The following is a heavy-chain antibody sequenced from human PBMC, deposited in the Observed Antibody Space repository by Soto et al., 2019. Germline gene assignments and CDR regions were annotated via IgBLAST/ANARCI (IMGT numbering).Heavy chain of an antibody. CDR2: IYYSGST. V-gene: IGHV4-59*01. CDR1: GVTISSYY. D-gene: IGHD6-13*01. J-gene: IGHJ4*02. Sequence: PSETLSLTCPVSGVTISSYYWSWIRQPPGKGLEWIGYIYYSGSTNYNPSLKSRVTISVDTSKNQFSLKLSSVTAADTAVYYCARGVYSSTDYWGQGTLVTVSS. CDR3: ARGVYSSTDY.